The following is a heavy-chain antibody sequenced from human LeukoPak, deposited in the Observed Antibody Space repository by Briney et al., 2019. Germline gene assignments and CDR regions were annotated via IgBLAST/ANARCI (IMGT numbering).Heavy chain of an antibody. Sequence: PSETLSLTCAVYGGSFSGYYWSWIRQPPGKGLEWIGEINHSGSTNYNPSLKSRVTISVDTSKNQFSLKLSSVTAADTAVYYCGRGFGRFPPLFDIWGKGKMVTVSS. CDR3: GRGFGRFPPLFDI. V-gene: IGHV4-34*01. CDR2: INHSGST. CDR1: GGSFSGYY. J-gene: IGHJ3*02. D-gene: IGHD3-10*01.